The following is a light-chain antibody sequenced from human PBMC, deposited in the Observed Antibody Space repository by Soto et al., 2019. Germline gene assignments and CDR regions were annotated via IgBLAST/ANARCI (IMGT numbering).Light chain of an antibody. CDR3: SSRVQTTSAVV. V-gene: IGLV2-8*01. CDR1: SSDLGDFTY. CDR2: EVT. J-gene: IGLJ3*02. Sequence: QSALTQPPSASGSPGQSVTITCTGTSSDLGDFTYVSWYQQRPGQVPKLIIYEVTERPSGVPDRFTGSKSANTASLTVSGLQADDEADYYCSSRVQTTSAVVFGGGTKVTVL.